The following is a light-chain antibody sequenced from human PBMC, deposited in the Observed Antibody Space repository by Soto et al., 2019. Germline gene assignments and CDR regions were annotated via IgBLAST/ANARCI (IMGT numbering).Light chain of an antibody. Sequence: YELTQPPSVSVAPGQTARVSCGGNKIETKTVFWYQQKPGQAPVVVVSDDSVRPSGIPERFSGSNSGGTPTLSIIGVEAGDEADYYCQVWDSLSDHHVFGPGTKVTVL. CDR1: KIETKT. CDR3: QVWDSLSDHHV. J-gene: IGLJ1*01. CDR2: DDS. V-gene: IGLV3-21*02.